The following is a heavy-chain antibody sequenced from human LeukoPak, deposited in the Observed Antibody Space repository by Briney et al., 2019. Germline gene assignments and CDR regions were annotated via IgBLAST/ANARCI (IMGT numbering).Heavy chain of an antibody. CDR3: ARTTRIAAAGYVY. D-gene: IGHD6-13*01. V-gene: IGHV1-69*13. CDR2: IIPIFGTA. CDR1: GGTFSSYA. Sequence: SVKVSCKASGGTFSSYAISWVRQAPGQGLEWTGGIIPIFGTANYAQKFQGRVTITADESTSTAYMELSSLRSEDTAVYYCARTTRIAAAGYVYWGQGTLVTVSS. J-gene: IGHJ4*02.